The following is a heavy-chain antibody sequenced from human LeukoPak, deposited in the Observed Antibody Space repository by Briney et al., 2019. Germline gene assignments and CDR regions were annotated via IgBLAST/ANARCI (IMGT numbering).Heavy chain of an antibody. V-gene: IGHV1-2*02. J-gene: IGHJ5*02. Sequence: ASVKVSCKASRYTFPGYCMHWVRQAPGQGLEWMGWINPNSGGTNYAQKFQGRVTMTRDTSISTAYMELNRLRSDDTAVYYCARDTAMVTYWFDPWGQGTLVTVSS. CDR2: INPNSGGT. CDR1: RYTFPGYC. D-gene: IGHD5-18*01. CDR3: ARDTAMVTYWFDP.